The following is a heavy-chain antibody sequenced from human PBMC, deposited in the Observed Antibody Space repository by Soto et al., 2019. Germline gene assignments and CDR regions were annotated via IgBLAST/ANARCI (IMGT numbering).Heavy chain of an antibody. J-gene: IGHJ4*02. CDR3: ASDGVGDTVFFGYFDY. CDR2: IRFDGSNI. V-gene: IGHV3-33*01. CDR1: GVIFSGYG. Sequence: QVQLVESGGGVVQPGRSLRLSCAASGVIFSGYGMHWVRQAPGKGLEWVAVIRFDGSNIYYADSVKGRFTISRDNSKNTLYLQMNSLRAEDTAVYYCASDGVGDTVFFGYFDYWGQGALVTVSS. D-gene: IGHD1-26*01.